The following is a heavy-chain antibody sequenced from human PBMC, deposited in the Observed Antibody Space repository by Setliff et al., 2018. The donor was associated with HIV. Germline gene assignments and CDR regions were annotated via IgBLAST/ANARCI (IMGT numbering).Heavy chain of an antibody. CDR3: ARDGGSSGWYFVLGYSDY. V-gene: IGHV4-39*02. J-gene: IGHJ4*02. CDR1: GGSIRRSSYY. CDR2: FSYSEST. Sequence: SETLSLTCTVSGGSIRRSSYYWGWIRQPPGKGLEWIGSFSYSESTYYNPSLKSRVTISVDTSKNQFSLKLNSVTAADTAMYYCARDGGSSGWYFVLGYSDYWGQGTLVTVSS. D-gene: IGHD6-19*01.